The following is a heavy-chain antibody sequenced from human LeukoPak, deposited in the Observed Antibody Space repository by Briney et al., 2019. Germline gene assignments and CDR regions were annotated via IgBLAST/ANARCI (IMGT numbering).Heavy chain of an antibody. CDR1: GGSIRSYY. CDR2: IYYSGST. D-gene: IGHD4-11*01. Sequence: SETLSLTCTVSGGSIRSYYWSWIRQPPGKGLEWIGYIYYSGSTNYNPSLKSRVTISVDTSKNQFSLKLSSVTAPDTAVYYCARDLGDTVMAHPFDYWGQGTLVTVSS. CDR3: ARDLGDTVMAHPFDY. J-gene: IGHJ4*02. V-gene: IGHV4-59*01.